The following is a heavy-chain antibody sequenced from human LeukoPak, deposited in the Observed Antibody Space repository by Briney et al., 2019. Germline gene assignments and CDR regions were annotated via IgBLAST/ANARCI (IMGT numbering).Heavy chain of an antibody. Sequence: SVKVSYKASGGTFSSFAISWVPQAPGQGLEWMGGIIPIFGTANYAQKLQGRVTMTTDTSTSTAYMELRSLRSDDTAVYYCAGSPYYYDSSGPPRYWGQGTLVTVSS. J-gene: IGHJ4*02. CDR2: IIPIFGTA. CDR3: AGSPYYYDSSGPPRY. D-gene: IGHD3-22*01. V-gene: IGHV1-69*05. CDR1: GGTFSSFA.